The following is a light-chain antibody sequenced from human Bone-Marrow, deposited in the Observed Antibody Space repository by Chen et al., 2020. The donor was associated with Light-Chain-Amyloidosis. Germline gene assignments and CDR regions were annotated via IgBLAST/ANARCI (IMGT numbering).Light chain of an antibody. CDR1: NIGSTS. V-gene: IGLV3-21*02. Sequence: SYVLTPPSSVSVAPGPTATIACGGNNIGSTSVHWYQQTPGQAPLLVVYDDSDRPSGIPERLSGSNSGNTATLTISRVEAGDEADYYCQVWDRSSDRPVFGGVTKLTVL. CDR3: QVWDRSSDRPV. J-gene: IGLJ3*02. CDR2: DDS.